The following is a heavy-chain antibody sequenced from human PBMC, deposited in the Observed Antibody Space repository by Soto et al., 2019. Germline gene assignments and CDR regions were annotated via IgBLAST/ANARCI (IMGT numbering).Heavy chain of an antibody. Sequence: QVQLVESGGGVVQPGRSLRLSCAASGFTFSSYAMHWVRQAPGKGLEWVAVISYDGSNKYYADSVKGRFTISRDNSKNTLYLRMNSLRAEDTAVYYCARVREDGYNYALFLYWGQGTLVTVSS. D-gene: IGHD5-12*01. CDR2: ISYDGSNK. CDR3: ARVREDGYNYALFLY. V-gene: IGHV3-30-3*01. J-gene: IGHJ4*02. CDR1: GFTFSSYA.